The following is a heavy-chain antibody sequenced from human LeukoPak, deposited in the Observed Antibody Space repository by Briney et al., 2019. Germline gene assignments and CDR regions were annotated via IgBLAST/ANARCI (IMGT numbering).Heavy chain of an antibody. Sequence: ASVKVSCKASGYTFTGYYMHWVRQAPGQGLEWMGWINPNSGGTNYAQKFQGRVTMTRDTSISTAYMELSRLRSDDTAVYYCARIYRDILTGRPGYGMDVWGQGTTVTASS. CDR3: ARIYRDILTGRPGYGMDV. CDR2: INPNSGGT. D-gene: IGHD3-9*01. CDR1: GYTFTGYY. V-gene: IGHV1-2*02. J-gene: IGHJ6*02.